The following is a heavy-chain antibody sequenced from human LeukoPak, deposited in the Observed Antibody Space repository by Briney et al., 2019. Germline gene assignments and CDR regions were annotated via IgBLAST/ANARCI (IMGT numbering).Heavy chain of an antibody. CDR2: INHSGST. Sequence: PGGSLRLSCAASGFTFSSYWMSWVRQPPGKGLEWIGEINHSGSTNYNPSLKSRVTISVDTSKNQFSLKLSSVTAADTAVYYCARRRWLEYYFDYWGQGTLVTVSS. D-gene: IGHD6-19*01. V-gene: IGHV4-34*01. CDR3: ARRRWLEYYFDY. J-gene: IGHJ4*02. CDR1: GFTFSSYW.